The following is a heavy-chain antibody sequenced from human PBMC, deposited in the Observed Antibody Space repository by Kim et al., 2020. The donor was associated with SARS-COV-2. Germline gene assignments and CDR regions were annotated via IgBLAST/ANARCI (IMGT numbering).Heavy chain of an antibody. Sequence: GGSLRLSCAASGFTFSNAWMTCVRQAPGKGLEWVGRIKSNTDGGTTDYAAPVKGKFSTARDDSKDTLYLQMNGLKIEDTAVYHCTTARFLYDSRWSDWGQGTLVTVSS. V-gene: IGHV3-15*01. D-gene: IGHD6-13*01. J-gene: IGHJ4*02. CDR1: GFTFSNAW. CDR3: TTARFLYDSRWSD. CDR2: IKSNTDGGTT.